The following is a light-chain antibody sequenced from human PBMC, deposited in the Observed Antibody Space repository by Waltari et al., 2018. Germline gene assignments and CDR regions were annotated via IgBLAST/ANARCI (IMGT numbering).Light chain of an antibody. J-gene: IGKJ1*01. V-gene: IGKV1-39*01. Sequence: DIPMTQSPSPLSASVGEIVTISCRASQSISWSLNWYQQKPGKAPNLLIYHASNLNTGVPSRFSGRGSGTDFTLTISSLQPEDFAVYFCQQSFNAPWTFGQGTKVEMK. CDR2: HAS. CDR3: QQSFNAPWT. CDR1: QSISWS.